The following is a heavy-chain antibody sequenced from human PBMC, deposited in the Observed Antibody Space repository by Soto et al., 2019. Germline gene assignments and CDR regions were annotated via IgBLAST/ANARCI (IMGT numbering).Heavy chain of an antibody. Sequence: VVLLRLSCAVSGCTFSSYAMSWVRQAPGKGLEWVSAISGSGGSTYYADSVKGRFTISRDNSKNTLYLQMNSLRAEDTAVYYCGTANGTTVYGFDIWGEGTMGTV. CDR1: GCTFSSYA. D-gene: IGHD1-1*01. J-gene: IGHJ3*02. V-gene: IGHV3-23*01. CDR2: ISGSGGST. CDR3: GTANGTTVYGFDI.